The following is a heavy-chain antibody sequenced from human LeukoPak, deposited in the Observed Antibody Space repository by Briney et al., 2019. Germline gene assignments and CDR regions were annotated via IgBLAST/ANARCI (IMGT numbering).Heavy chain of an antibody. D-gene: IGHD3-22*01. CDR1: GYTFTSYA. V-gene: IGHV7-4-1*02. CDR3: ARGLSYYYDSSGYLAD. Sequence: GASVKVSCKASGYTFTSYAMNWVRQAPGQGLEWMGWINTNTGNPTYAQGSTGRFVFSLDTSVSTAYLQISSLKAEDTAVYYCARGLSYYYDSSGYLADWGQGTLVTVSS. CDR2: INTNTGNP. J-gene: IGHJ4*02.